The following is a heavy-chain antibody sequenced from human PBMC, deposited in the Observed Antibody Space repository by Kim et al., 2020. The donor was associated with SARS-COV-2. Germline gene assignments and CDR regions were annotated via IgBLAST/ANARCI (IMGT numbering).Heavy chain of an antibody. D-gene: IGHD5-12*01. V-gene: IGHV4-59*13. J-gene: IGHJ4*02. Sequence: SETLSLTCTVSGGSISSYYWSWIRQPPGKGLEWIGYIYYSGSTNYNPSLKSRVTISVDTSKNQFSLKLSSVTAADTAVYYCARGRSGYDFFDCWGQGTLVTVSS. CDR3: ARGRSGYDFFDC. CDR2: IYYSGST. CDR1: GGSISSYY.